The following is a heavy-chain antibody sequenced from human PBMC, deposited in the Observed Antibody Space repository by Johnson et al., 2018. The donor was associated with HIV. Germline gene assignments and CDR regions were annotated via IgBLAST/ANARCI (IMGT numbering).Heavy chain of an antibody. CDR1: GFTFSSYW. V-gene: IGHV3-7*05. J-gene: IGHJ3*02. D-gene: IGHD4-17*01. Sequence: VQLVESGGGLVQPGGSLRLSCAASGFTFSSYWMSWVRQAPGKGLEWVANIKQDGSEKYYVDSVKDRFNTSRDNAKSTLHLQMNSLKTEDTAVYYCTTAFTVTGAFDIWGQGTMVTVYS. CDR2: IKQDGSEK. CDR3: TTAFTVTGAFDI.